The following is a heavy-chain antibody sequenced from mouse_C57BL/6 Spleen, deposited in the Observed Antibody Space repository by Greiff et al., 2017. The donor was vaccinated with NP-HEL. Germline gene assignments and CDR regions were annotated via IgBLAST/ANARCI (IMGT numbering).Heavy chain of an antibody. V-gene: IGHV2-2*01. Sequence: VKVEESGPGLVQPSQSLSITCTVSGFSLTSYGVHWVRQSPGKGLEWLGVIWSGGSTDYNAAFISRLSISKDNSKSQVFFKMNSLQADDTAIYYCARWGGASYAMDYWGQGTSVTVSS. CDR3: ARWGGASYAMDY. CDR1: GFSLTSYG. CDR2: IWSGGST. J-gene: IGHJ4*01. D-gene: IGHD3-1*01.